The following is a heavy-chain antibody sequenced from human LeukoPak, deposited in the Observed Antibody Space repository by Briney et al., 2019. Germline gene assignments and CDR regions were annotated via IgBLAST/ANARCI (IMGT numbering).Heavy chain of an antibody. J-gene: IGHJ6*03. Sequence: GASVKVSCKVSGYTLTELSMHWVRQAPGKGLEWMGGFDPEDGETIYAQKFQGRVTMTEDTSTDTAYMELSSLRSEDTAVYYCATGCSSTSCYLDYYYYMDVWGKGTTVTVSS. V-gene: IGHV1-24*01. CDR2: FDPEDGET. D-gene: IGHD2-2*01. CDR3: ATGCSSTSCYLDYYYYMDV. CDR1: GYTLTELS.